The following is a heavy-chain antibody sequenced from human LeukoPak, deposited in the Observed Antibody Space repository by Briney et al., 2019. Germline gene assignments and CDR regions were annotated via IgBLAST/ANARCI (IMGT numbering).Heavy chain of an antibody. CDR3: AREGGSYDSSGYVDY. D-gene: IGHD3-22*01. V-gene: IGHV4-59*01. CDR1: GGSIRGYY. Sequence: SETLSLTCTVSGGSIRGYYWSWIRQPPGKGLEWIGYIYYSGSTNYNPSLKSRVAISVDTSKNQFSLKLSSVTAADTAVYYCAREGGSYDSSGYVDYWGQGTLVTVSS. J-gene: IGHJ4*02. CDR2: IYYSGST.